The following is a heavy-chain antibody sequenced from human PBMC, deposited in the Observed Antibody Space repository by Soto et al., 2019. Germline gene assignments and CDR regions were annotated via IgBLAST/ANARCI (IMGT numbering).Heavy chain of an antibody. CDR2: ISGSGGGT. Sequence: PGGSLRLSCAASGFTFSSYAMSWVRQAPGKGLEWVSAISGSGGGTYYADSVKGRFTISRDNSKNTLYLQMNSLRAEDTAVYYCAKDIIAARRSYYYYGMDVWGQGTTVTVS. CDR1: GFTFSSYA. V-gene: IGHV3-23*01. J-gene: IGHJ6*02. D-gene: IGHD6-6*01. CDR3: AKDIIAARRSYYYYGMDV.